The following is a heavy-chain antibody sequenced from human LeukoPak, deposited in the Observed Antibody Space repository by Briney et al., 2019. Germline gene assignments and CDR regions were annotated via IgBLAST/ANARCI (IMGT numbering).Heavy chain of an antibody. J-gene: IGHJ3*02. D-gene: IGHD6-6*01. CDR1: GYTFTSYG. V-gene: IGHV1-18*01. CDR3: ARETQFEYSSSSGAFDI. CDR2: INAYNGNT. Sequence: ASVKVSCKASGYTFTSYGISWVRQAPGQGLEWMGWINAYNGNTNYAQKLQGRVTMTTDTSTSTAYMELRSLRSDDTAVYYCARETQFEYSSSSGAFDIWGQGTMVTVSS.